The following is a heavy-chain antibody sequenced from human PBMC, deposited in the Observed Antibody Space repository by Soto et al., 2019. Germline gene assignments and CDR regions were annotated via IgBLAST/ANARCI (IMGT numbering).Heavy chain of an antibody. J-gene: IGHJ4*02. CDR2: IHYSGKT. Sequence: LSLTCAVYGESFSTYYWNWIRQSPEKGLEWIADIHYSGKTNYNPSLKSRVTISMDTSKRQFSLKLTSVTAADTAMYYCVTFEENSTGGGPQAAFWGQGTLVTFSS. CDR3: VTFEENSTGGGPQAAF. CDR1: GESFSTYY. D-gene: IGHD2-8*02. V-gene: IGHV4-34*01.